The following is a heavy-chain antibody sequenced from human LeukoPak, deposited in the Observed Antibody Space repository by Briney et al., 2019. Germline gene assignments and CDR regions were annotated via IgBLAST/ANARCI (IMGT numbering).Heavy chain of an antibody. CDR3: ARGSSGWYAHTPDY. CDR2: IDHSGST. CDR1: GGSFSVYY. V-gene: IGHV4-34*01. Sequence: SETLSLTCAVYGGSFSVYYWSWIRQPPGKGLEWIGEIDHSGSTNYNPSLKSRVTISVDTSKNQFSLKLSSVTAADTAVYYCARGSSGWYAHTPDYWGQGTLVTVSS. D-gene: IGHD6-19*01. J-gene: IGHJ4*02.